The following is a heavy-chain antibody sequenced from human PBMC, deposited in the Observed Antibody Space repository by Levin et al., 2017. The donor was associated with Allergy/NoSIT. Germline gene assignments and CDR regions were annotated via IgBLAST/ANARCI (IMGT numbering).Heavy chain of an antibody. D-gene: IGHD3-10*01. Sequence: RAGGSLRLSCAASGFSFSGSTVHWVRQTSGKGLEWVGRIRGKAESSATVYATSVKGRFTISRDDSKNTAYLQMNSLKTEDTAKYYCTRGSGSYYTTDGTYYYYYMDVWGKGTTVTVSS. J-gene: IGHJ6*03. CDR1: GFSFSGST. V-gene: IGHV3-73*01. CDR3: TRGSGSYYTTDGTYYYYYMDV. CDR2: IRGKAESSAT.